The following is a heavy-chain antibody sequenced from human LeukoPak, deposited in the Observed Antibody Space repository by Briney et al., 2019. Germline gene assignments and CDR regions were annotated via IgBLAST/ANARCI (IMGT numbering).Heavy chain of an antibody. D-gene: IGHD3-10*01. CDR1: GGSFSGYY. CDR3: ARGHYYGSGSYSGYFDY. J-gene: IGHJ4*02. V-gene: IGHV4-34*01. Sequence: SETLSLTCAVYGGSFSGYYWSWIRQPPGKGLEWIGEINHSGSTNYNPSLKSRVTISVDTSKNQFSLKLSSVTAAGTAVYYCARGHYYGSGSYSGYFDYWGQGTLLTVSS. CDR2: INHSGST.